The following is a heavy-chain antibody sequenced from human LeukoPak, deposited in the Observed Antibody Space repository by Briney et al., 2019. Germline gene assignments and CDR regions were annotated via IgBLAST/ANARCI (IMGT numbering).Heavy chain of an antibody. J-gene: IGHJ4*02. CDR3: ARDYREIYSYGYDWHYFDY. Sequence: GASVKVSCKASGYTFTGYYMHWVRQAPGQGLEWMGRINPNSGGTNYAQKFQGRVTMTRDTSISTAYMELSRLRSDDTAVYYCARDYREIYSYGYDWHYFDYWGQGTLVTVSS. D-gene: IGHD5-18*01. CDR1: GYTFTGYY. V-gene: IGHV1-2*02. CDR2: INPNSGGT.